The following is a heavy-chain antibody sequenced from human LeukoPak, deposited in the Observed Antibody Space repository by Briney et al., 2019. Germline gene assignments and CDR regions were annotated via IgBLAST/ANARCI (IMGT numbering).Heavy chain of an antibody. CDR2: ISSSSSII. V-gene: IGHV3-48*02. J-gene: IGHJ4*02. CDR3: ARDPVAGYYRYYFDY. D-gene: IGHD6-19*01. CDR1: GFTFSSYS. Sequence: GGSLRLSCAASGFTFSSYSMNWVRQAPGKGLEWLSYISSSSSIIYYADSVKGRFTISRDNAKNSLYLQMNSLRDEDTAVYYCARDPVAGYYRYYFDYWGQGTLVTVSS.